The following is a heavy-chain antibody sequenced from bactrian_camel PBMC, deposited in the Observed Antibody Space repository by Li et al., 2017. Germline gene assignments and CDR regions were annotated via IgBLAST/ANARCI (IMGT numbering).Heavy chain of an antibody. V-gene: IGHV3S1*01. CDR3: AADRALDDDCYVGSLYTDFAY. J-gene: IGHJ6*01. Sequence: VQLVESGGGLVRPGVSLRLSCVGSGFAFEFFYIYWVRQAPGKGLEWVSTVSNTGDTTYYVDSVKGRFTIARDNAKSTLYLHMNNLKPEDTAMYYCAADRALDDDCYVGSLYTDFAYWGQGTQVTVS. CDR2: VSNTGDTT. CDR1: GFAFEFFY. D-gene: IGHD3*01.